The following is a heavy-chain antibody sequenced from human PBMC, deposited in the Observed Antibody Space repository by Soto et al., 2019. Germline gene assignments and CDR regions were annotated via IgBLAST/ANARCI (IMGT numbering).Heavy chain of an antibody. CDR3: ARDSSGLDY. Sequence: QVQLVESGGGVVQPGRSLRLSCAASGFTFSSYAMRWVRQAPGKGLEWVAVISYDGSNKYYADSVKGRFTISRDNSKNTLYLQMNSLRAEDTAVYYCARDSSGLDYWGQGTLVTVSS. J-gene: IGHJ4*02. CDR2: ISYDGSNK. CDR1: GFTFSSYA. V-gene: IGHV3-30-3*01. D-gene: IGHD6-19*01.